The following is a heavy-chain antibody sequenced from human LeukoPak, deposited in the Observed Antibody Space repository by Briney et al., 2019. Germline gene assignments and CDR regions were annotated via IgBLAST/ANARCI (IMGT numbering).Heavy chain of an antibody. CDR1: GFTVSSNY. J-gene: IGHJ5*02. V-gene: IGHV3-53*01. CDR3: ARDPPRGGFDP. Sequence: PGGSLTLSCAASGFTVSSNYMSWVRQAPGQGLEWVSVIYSRGSTYYADSVKGRFTISRDNSKNTLYLQMNSLRAEDTAVYYCARDPPRGGFDPWGQGTLVTVSS. CDR2: IYSRGST.